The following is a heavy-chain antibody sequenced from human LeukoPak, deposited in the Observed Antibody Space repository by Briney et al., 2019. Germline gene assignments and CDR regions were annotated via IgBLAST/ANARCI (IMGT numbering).Heavy chain of an antibody. J-gene: IGHJ6*03. CDR2: IYYSGST. CDR1: GGSISSYY. D-gene: IGHD3-3*01. V-gene: IGHV4-59*12. CDR3: ARGRRITIFGVVIGGIGYMDV. Sequence: KPSETLSLTCTVSGGSISSYYWSWIRQPPGKGLEWIGYIYYSGSTNYKPSLKSRVTISVDTSKNQFSLKLSSVTAADTAVYYCARGRRITIFGVVIGGIGYMDVWGKGTTVTVSS.